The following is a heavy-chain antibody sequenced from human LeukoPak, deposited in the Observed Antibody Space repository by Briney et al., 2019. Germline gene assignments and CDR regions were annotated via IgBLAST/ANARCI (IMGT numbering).Heavy chain of an antibody. CDR2: IIPIFGTA. J-gene: IGHJ4*02. V-gene: IGHV1-69*06. Sequence: GSSVKVSCKASGGTFSSYAISWVRQAPGQGLEWMGGIIPIFGTANYAQKFQGRVTITADKSTSTAYMELSSLRSEDTAVYYCARHEVYYDSSGYYSGWGQGTLVTVSS. D-gene: IGHD3-22*01. CDR1: GGTFSSYA. CDR3: ARHEVYYDSSGYYSG.